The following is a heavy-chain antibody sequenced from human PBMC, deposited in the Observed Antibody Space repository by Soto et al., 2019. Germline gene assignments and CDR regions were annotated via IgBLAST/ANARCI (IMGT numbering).Heavy chain of an antibody. CDR1: GITFSSYV. D-gene: IGHD3-16*01. CDR3: AKRRGEGYFDN. CDR2: ISGNGIDT. V-gene: IGHV3-23*01. Sequence: EVQLLESGGGLVQPGGSLRVSCTASGITFSSYVMSWVRQAPGGGLEWVSAISGNGIDTYYADSVKGRFTISRDNSKNTLYLQINSLRVEDTAVYCCAKRRGEGYFDNWGQGTLVTVSS. J-gene: IGHJ4*02.